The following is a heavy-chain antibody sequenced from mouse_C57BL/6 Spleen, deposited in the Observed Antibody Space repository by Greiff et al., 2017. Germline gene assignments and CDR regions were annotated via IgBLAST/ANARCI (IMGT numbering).Heavy chain of an antibody. V-gene: IGHV6-3*01. D-gene: IGHD4-1*01. J-gene: IGHJ1*03. CDR3: SNWELHWYFDV. Sequence: EVQLVESGGGLVQPGGSMKLSCVASGFTFSNYWMNWVRQSPEKGLEWVAQIRLKSDNYATHYAESVKGRLTISRDDSKSSDYLQMNNLRAEDTGNYYGSNWELHWYFDVWGKGTTVTVSS. CDR1: GFTFSNYW. CDR2: IRLKSDNYAT.